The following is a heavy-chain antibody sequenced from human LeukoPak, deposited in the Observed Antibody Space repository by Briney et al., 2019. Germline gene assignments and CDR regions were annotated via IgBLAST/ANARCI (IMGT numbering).Heavy chain of an antibody. CDR3: ARDRVVAGTWIWDY. J-gene: IGHJ4*02. CDR1: GGSISSYY. V-gene: IGHV4-59*01. CDR2: IYYSGST. D-gene: IGHD6-19*01. Sequence: PSETLSLTCTVSGGSISSYYWSWIRQPPGKGLEWIGYIYYSGSTNYNPSLKSRVTISVDTSKNQFSPKLSSVTAADTAVYYCARDRVVAGTWIWDYWGQGTLVTVSS.